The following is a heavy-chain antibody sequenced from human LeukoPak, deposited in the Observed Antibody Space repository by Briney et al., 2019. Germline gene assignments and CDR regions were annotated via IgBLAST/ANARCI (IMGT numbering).Heavy chain of an antibody. CDR3: ARSVELHAPFDY. J-gene: IGHJ4*02. CDR2: ISSSGSTI. Sequence: PGGSLRLSCAASGFTFSDYYMSWIRQAPGKGLEWVSYISSSGSTIYYADFVKGRFTISRDNAKNSLYLQMNSLRAEDTAVYYCARSVELHAPFDYWGQGTLVTVYS. V-gene: IGHV3-11*04. D-gene: IGHD1-7*01. CDR1: GFTFSDYY.